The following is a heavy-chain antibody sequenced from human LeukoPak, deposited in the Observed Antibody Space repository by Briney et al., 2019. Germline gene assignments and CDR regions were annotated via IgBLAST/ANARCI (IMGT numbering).Heavy chain of an antibody. V-gene: IGHV3-74*01. CDR3: AREMATSSGKQRDALDI. D-gene: IGHD5-24*01. CDR1: GFTFSSYW. Sequence: GGSLRLSCAASGFTFSSYWMHWVRQVPGKGLEWVSRIKVDGSSTIYAGSVKSRLTISRENAMNTLYLQMTSLRAEDTALYYCAREMATSSGKQRDALDIWGQGTMVTVSS. J-gene: IGHJ3*02. CDR2: IKVDGSST.